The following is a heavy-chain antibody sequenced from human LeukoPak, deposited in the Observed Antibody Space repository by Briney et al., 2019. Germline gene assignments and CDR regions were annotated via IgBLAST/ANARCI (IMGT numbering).Heavy chain of an antibody. Sequence: SATLSLTCAVYGGSFSGYYWSWIRQPPGKGLEWIGEINHSGSTNYNPSLKSRVTISVDTSKNQFSLKLSSVTAADTAVYYCARHVLGYCSGGSCYRYFDLWGRGTLVTVSS. D-gene: IGHD2-15*01. CDR3: ARHVLGYCSGGSCYRYFDL. CDR1: GGSFSGYY. V-gene: IGHV4-34*01. CDR2: INHSGST. J-gene: IGHJ2*01.